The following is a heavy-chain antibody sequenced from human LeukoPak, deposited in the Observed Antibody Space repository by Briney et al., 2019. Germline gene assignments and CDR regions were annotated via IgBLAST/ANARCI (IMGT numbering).Heavy chain of an antibody. D-gene: IGHD5-12*01. CDR2: ITSGGSPT. CDR3: ARGIPEYSGYDY. CDR1: GINFNKYA. Sequence: GGSLRLSCVASGINFNKYAMNWVRQAPGKGPEWIAYITSGGSPTHYADSVKGRFTISRDNAKNSLFLQMTSLRVEDTAVYYCARGIPEYSGYDYWGQGTLVTVSS. V-gene: IGHV3-48*03. J-gene: IGHJ4*02.